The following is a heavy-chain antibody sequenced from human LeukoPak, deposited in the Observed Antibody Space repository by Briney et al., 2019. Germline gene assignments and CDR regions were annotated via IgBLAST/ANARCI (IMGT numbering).Heavy chain of an antibody. Sequence: ASVKVSCKASGYTFTGYYMHWVRQAPGQRLEWMGWINPNGGGTNYAQKFQGRVTMTRDTSISTAYMELSRLRSDDTAVYYCARDSPGYSSGFDYWGQGTLVTVSS. CDR2: INPNGGGT. V-gene: IGHV1-2*02. CDR1: GYTFTGYY. D-gene: IGHD6-25*01. J-gene: IGHJ4*02. CDR3: ARDSPGYSSGFDY.